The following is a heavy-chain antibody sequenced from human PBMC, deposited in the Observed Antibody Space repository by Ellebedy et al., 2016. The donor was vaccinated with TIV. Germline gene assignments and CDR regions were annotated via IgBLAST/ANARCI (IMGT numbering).Heavy chain of an antibody. D-gene: IGHD6-13*01. V-gene: IGHV1-69*13. CDR1: GGTFSSYA. J-gene: IGHJ3*02. CDR2: IIPIFGTA. CDR3: ARGIGGSSWWDDAFDI. Sequence: SVKVSXXASGGTFSSYAISWVRQAPGQGLEWMGGIIPIFGTANYAQKFQGRVTITADESTSTAYMELSSLRSEDTAVYYCARGIGGSSWWDDAFDIWGQGTMVTVSS.